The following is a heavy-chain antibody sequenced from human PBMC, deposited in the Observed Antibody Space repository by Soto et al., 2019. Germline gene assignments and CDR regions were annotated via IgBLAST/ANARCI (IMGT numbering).Heavy chain of an antibody. CDR1: GCTFSSYG. D-gene: IGHD1-26*01. V-gene: IGHV3-30*18. CDR3: AKEGGLSGSYYISSSYYFDY. Sequence: GGSLRLSCVASGCTFSSYGMHWVRQAPCKGLEWVAIISYDGSNTYYADSVKGRFTISRDNSKNTLYLQMNSLRAEDTSVYYCAKEGGLSGSYYISSSYYFDYWGKGTLVTVYS. J-gene: IGHJ4*02. CDR2: ISYDGSNT.